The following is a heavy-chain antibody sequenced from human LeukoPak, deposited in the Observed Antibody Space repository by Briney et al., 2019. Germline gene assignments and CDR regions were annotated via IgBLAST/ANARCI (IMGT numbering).Heavy chain of an antibody. CDR3: ARHLDYDRSADAFDI. D-gene: IGHD3-22*01. V-gene: IGHV1-2*02. CDR1: GYTFTGYY. Sequence: ASVKVSCKASGYTFTGYYMHWVRQAPGQGLEWMGWINPNSGGTNYAQKFQGRVTMTRDTSISTAYMELSRLRSDDTAVYYCARHLDYDRSADAFDIWGQGTMVTVSS. J-gene: IGHJ3*02. CDR2: INPNSGGT.